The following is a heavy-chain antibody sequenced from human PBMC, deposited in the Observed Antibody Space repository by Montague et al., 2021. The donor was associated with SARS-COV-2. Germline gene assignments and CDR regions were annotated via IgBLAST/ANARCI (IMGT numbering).Heavy chain of an antibody. J-gene: IGHJ6*02. CDR3: ARQPLGYDFVYYYSGMDV. D-gene: IGHD5-12*01. V-gene: IGHV6-1*01. CDR1: GDSVSSNSAA. CDR2: TYYRSKWYN. Sequence: CAISGDSVSSNSAAWNWIRQSPSRGLEWLGRTYYRSKWYNDYAVSVKSRITINPDTSKNQLSLQLNSVTPEDTAVYYCARQPLGYDFVYYYSGMDVWGQGTTVTVSS.